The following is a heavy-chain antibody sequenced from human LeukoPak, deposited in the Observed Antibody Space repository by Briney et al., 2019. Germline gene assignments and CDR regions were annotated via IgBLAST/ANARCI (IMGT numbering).Heavy chain of an antibody. Sequence: SETLSLTCTVSGGSISGGGYYWTWIRQHPGKGLEWIWYIFNSGSTYYNPSLKSRVTISMDTSNHRFSLKLSSVTAADTAVYYCARDPHLYGGKGDYWGQGTLVTVSS. V-gene: IGHV4-31*03. CDR3: ARDPHLYGGKGDY. J-gene: IGHJ4*02. D-gene: IGHD4-23*01. CDR1: GGSISGGGYY. CDR2: IFNSGST.